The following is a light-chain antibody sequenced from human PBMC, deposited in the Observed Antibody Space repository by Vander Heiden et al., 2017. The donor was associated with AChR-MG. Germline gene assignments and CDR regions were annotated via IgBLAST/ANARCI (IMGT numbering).Light chain of an antibody. CDR3: QSYDRLGGYV. J-gene: IGLJ1*01. CDR1: SSNHGARYY. V-gene: IGLV1-40*01. CDR2: DNP. Sequence: QSVRTHPPSVSGAPGHRVTISCTGSSSNHGARYYVHWYQPLPARAPKLLISDNPNRPSALPDRFSGSKSGTSASLAITGLQSEDEADYYCQSYDRLGGYVFGPGTKVTVL.